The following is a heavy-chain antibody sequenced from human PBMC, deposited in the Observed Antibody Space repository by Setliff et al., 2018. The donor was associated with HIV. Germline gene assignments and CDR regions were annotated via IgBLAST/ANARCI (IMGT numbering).Heavy chain of an antibody. CDR1: GFTFGDFC. CDR2: ISSKRTSI. V-gene: IGHV3-21*05. Sequence: TGGSLRLSCETSGFTFGDFCMNWVRQAPGKGLEWISYISSKRTSIYYADSVKGRFTISRDNDKNSVHLQMTSLRAEDTAVYYCASSGSGSYINWFGPWGQRTLVTVSS. D-gene: IGHD3-10*01. CDR3: ASSGSGSYINWFGP. J-gene: IGHJ5*02.